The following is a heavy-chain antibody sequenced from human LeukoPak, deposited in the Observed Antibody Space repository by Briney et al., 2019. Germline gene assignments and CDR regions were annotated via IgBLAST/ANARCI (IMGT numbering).Heavy chain of an antibody. CDR3: AKAGIYDYVWGSYLVD. D-gene: IGHD3-16*01. CDR2: ISSSSSTI. CDR1: GFTFNSYS. V-gene: IGHV3-48*01. J-gene: IGHJ4*02. Sequence: GGSLRLSCAASGFTFNSYSMNWVRQAPGKGLEWASYISSSSSTIYYADSVKGRFTISRDNAKNSLYLQMNSLRAEDTAVYYCAKAGIYDYVWGSYLVDWGQGTLVTVSS.